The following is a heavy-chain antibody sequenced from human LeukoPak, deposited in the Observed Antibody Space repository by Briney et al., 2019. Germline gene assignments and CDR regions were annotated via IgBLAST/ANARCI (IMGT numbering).Heavy chain of an antibody. Sequence: EASVKVSCKASGYTFTGYYMHWVRQAPGQGLEWMGWINPNSGGTNYAQKFQGRVTMTRDTSISTAYMELSRLRSDDTAVYYCARVPRKATIAAAGTRGPFDYWGQGTLVTVSS. CDR3: ARVPRKATIAAAGTRGPFDY. CDR2: INPNSGGT. V-gene: IGHV1-2*02. J-gene: IGHJ4*02. D-gene: IGHD6-13*01. CDR1: GYTFTGYY.